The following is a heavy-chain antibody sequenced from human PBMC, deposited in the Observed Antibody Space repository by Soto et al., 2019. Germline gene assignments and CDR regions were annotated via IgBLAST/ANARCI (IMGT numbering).Heavy chain of an antibody. CDR2: IIPIFGTA. Sequence: ASVKVSCKASGGTFSSYAISWVRQAPGQGLEWMGGIIPIFGTANYAQKFQGRVTITADESTSTAYMELSSLRSEDTAVYYCARGVGWFGEPLQSAALYYFDYWGQGTLVTVSS. J-gene: IGHJ4*02. CDR1: GGTFSSYA. D-gene: IGHD3-10*01. V-gene: IGHV1-69*13. CDR3: ARGVGWFGEPLQSAALYYFDY.